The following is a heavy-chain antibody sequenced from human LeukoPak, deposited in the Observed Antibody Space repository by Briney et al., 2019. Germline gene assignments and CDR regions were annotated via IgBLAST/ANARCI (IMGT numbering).Heavy chain of an antibody. CDR3: AKSTGDSSAYYSHDAFDI. D-gene: IGHD3-22*01. Sequence: GGSLRLSCAASGFTFSSYAMSWVRQAPGKGLEWVSAISGSGGSTYYADSVKGRFTISRDNSKNTLYLQMNSLRAEDTAVYYCAKSTGDSSAYYSHDAFDIWGQGTMVTVSS. CDR2: ISGSGGST. V-gene: IGHV3-23*01. CDR1: GFTFSSYA. J-gene: IGHJ3*02.